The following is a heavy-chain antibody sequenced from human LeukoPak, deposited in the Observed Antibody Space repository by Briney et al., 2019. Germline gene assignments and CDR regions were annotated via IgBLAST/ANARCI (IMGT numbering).Heavy chain of an antibody. CDR1: GFTFSSYA. V-gene: IGHV3-64D*06. D-gene: IGHD2-21*02. J-gene: IGHJ4*02. Sequence: GGSLRLSCSASGFTFSSYAMHWVRQAPGKGLEYVSAISSNGGRTYYADSVKGRFTISRDNSKNTLYLQMSGLRAEDTAVYYCVKKSAEPDIVVVTASFDYWGQGTLVTVSS. CDR3: VKKSAEPDIVVVTASFDY. CDR2: ISSNGGRT.